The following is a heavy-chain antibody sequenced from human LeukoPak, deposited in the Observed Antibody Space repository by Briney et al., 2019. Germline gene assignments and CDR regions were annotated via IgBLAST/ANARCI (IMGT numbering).Heavy chain of an antibody. CDR1: GFTFSSYG. Sequence: GGSLRLSCAASGFTFSSYGMSWVRQAPGKGLEWVSAISGSGGSTYYADSVKGRFTISRDNAKNSLYLQMNSLRAEDTAVYYCAEDAGDAFDIWGQGTMVTVSS. V-gene: IGHV3-23*01. CDR3: AEDAGDAFDI. J-gene: IGHJ3*02. CDR2: ISGSGGST.